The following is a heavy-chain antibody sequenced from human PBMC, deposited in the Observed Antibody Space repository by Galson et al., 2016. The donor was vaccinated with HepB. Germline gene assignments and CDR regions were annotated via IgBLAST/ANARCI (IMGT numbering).Heavy chain of an antibody. D-gene: IGHD3-22*01. CDR1: GFTFSSYTM. CDR3: ARTGLRRDGVVVMRYFDY. Sequence: SLRLSCAASGFTFSSYTMNWVRQPPGKGLEWIGEIYHSGSTNYKPSLKSRVSISVDKSKHQFSLKLTSVTAADPAVYYCARTGLRRDGVVVMRYFDYWGQGTLVTVSS. J-gene: IGHJ4*02. V-gene: IGHV4-4*02. CDR2: IYHSGST.